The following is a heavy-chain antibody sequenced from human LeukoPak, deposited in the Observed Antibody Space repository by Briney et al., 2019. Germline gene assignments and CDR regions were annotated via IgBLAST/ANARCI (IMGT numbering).Heavy chain of an antibody. V-gene: IGHV4-59*01. CDR3: ARHTWFGELGTY. CDR2: IYYSGST. D-gene: IGHD3-10*01. CDR1: GGSISSYY. Sequence: PSETLSLTCSVSGGSISSYYWSWIRQPPGKGLEWIGYIYYSGSTNYNPSLKSRVTISVDTSKNQFSLKLSSVTAADTAVYYCARHTWFGELGTYWGQGTLVTVSS. J-gene: IGHJ4*02.